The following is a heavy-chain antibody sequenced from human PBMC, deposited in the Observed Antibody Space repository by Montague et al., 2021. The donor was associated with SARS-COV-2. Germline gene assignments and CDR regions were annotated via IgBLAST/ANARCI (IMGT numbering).Heavy chain of an antibody. V-gene: IGHV3-20*04. CDR1: GFTFDDYG. J-gene: IGHJ4*02. D-gene: IGHD6-13*01. CDR3: VRGAAAGPFDF. Sequence: SLRLSCAASGFTFDDYGMSWVRQAPGKGLEWASGIKRKGDSTGYEDSVKGRFTISRDNAKNSLYLQMNSLRAEDTALYYCVRGAAAGPFDFWGQGTLVTVSS. CDR2: IKRKGDST.